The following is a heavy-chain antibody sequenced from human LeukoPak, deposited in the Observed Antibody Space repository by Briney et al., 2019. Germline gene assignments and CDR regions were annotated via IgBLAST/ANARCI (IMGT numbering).Heavy chain of an antibody. CDR1: GGSISSYY. D-gene: IGHD2-2*01. J-gene: IGHJ6*03. CDR3: ARGEVVVVPAAMLYYYYYMDV. Sequence: SETLSLTCTVSGGSISSYYWSWIRQPPGKGLEWIGYISYSGSTNYNPSLKSRVTISVDTSKNQFSLKLSSVTAADTAVYYCARGEVVVVPAAMLYYYYYMDVWGKGTTVTVSS. V-gene: IGHV4-59*01. CDR2: ISYSGST.